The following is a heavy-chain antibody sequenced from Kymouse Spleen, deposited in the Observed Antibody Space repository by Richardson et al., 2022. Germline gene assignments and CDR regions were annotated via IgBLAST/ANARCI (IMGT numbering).Heavy chain of an antibody. CDR2: INHSGST. CDR3: ARGLRRGIQLWLRLRYFDWLFNWFDP. CDR1: GGSFSGYY. D-gene: IGHD3-9*01. Sequence: QVQLQQWGAGLLKPSETLSLTCAVYGGSFSGYYWSWIRQPPGKGLEWIGEINHSGSTNYNPSLKSRVTISVDTSKNQFSLKLSSVTAADTAVYYCARGLRRGIQLWLRLRYFDWLFNWFDPWGQGTLVTVSS. V-gene: IGHV4-34*01. J-gene: IGHJ5*02.